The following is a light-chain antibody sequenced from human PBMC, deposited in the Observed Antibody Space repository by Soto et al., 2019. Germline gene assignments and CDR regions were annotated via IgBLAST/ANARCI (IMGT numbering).Light chain of an antibody. J-gene: IGKJ5*01. V-gene: IGKV3-11*01. Sequence: DIVMTQSPATLSVFPGERATLSCRASQNINRNLAWYQQKLGQAPRLLIHGASTRATGVPARFSGSGSGTDFTLTISSLEPEDFAVYYCQQRSNWPPITFGQGTRLEI. CDR3: QQRSNWPPIT. CDR2: GAS. CDR1: QNINRN.